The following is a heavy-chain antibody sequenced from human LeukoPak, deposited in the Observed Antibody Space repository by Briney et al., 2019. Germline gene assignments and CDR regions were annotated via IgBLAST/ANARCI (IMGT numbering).Heavy chain of an antibody. CDR3: ARGSRASGYCPFDY. CDR2: INPNSGGT. J-gene: IGHJ4*02. CDR1: GYAFTGYY. V-gene: IGHV1-2*02. Sequence: ASVKVSCKASGYAFTGYYMHWVRQAPGQGLEWMGWINPNSGGTNYAQKFQGRVTMTRDTSISTAYMELSRLRSDDTAVYYCARGSRASGYCPFDYWGQGTLVAVSS. D-gene: IGHD3-22*01.